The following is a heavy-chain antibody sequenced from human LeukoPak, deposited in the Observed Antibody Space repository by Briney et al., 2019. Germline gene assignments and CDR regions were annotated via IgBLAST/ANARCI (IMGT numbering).Heavy chain of an antibody. CDR1: GFTVSSNY. V-gene: IGHV3-23*01. CDR3: AKGSTMIVVVMFAFDY. J-gene: IGHJ4*02. CDR2: ISGSGGST. Sequence: PGGSLRLSCAASGFTVSSNYMSWVRQAPGKGLEWVSAISGSGGSTYYADSVKGRFTISRDNSKNTLYLQMNSLRAEDTAVYYCAKGSTMIVVVMFAFDYWGQGTLVTVSS. D-gene: IGHD3-22*01.